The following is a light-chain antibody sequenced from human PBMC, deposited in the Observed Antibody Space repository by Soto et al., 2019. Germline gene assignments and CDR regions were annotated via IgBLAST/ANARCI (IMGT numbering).Light chain of an antibody. V-gene: IGLV1-40*01. J-gene: IGLJ2*01. Sequence: QLVLTQPPSVSGAPGQRVTISCTGSSSNIGAGYDVHWYQQLPGTAPKLLIYGNNNRPSGVPDRFSGSKYGASGSLAITGLQAEDEADYYCQSYDSSLSGSVFGGGTKLTVL. CDR3: QSYDSSLSGSV. CDR2: GNN. CDR1: SSNIGAGYD.